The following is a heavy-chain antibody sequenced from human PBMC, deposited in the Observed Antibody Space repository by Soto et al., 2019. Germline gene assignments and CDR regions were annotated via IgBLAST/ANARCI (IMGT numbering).Heavy chain of an antibody. J-gene: IGHJ4*02. CDR3: ARGYMIRLHRIIDY. V-gene: IGHV1-8*01. Sequence: GASVKVSCKASGYTFTSYDINWVRQATGQGLEWMGWMNPNSGNTGYAQKFQGRVTMTRNTSISTAYMELSSLRSEDTAVYYCARGYMIRLHRIIDYWGQGTLVTVSS. D-gene: IGHD3-22*01. CDR1: GYTFTSYD. CDR2: MNPNSGNT.